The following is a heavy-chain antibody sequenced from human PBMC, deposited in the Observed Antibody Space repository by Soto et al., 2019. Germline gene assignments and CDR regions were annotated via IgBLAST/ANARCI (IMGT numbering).Heavy chain of an antibody. D-gene: IGHD3-16*01. V-gene: IGHV4-59*08. J-gene: IGHJ2*01. CDR2: IYYSGST. Sequence: QVQLQESGPGLAKPSETLSLTCTVSGGSISTYYWSWIRQPPGKGLEWIGYIYYSGSTNYNPSLKSRPPIPEDPPKNHSPRTRSSVPAEAGAVFFCAGGGWTHIAPGGRGPL. CDR3: AGGGWTHIAP. CDR1: GGSISTYY.